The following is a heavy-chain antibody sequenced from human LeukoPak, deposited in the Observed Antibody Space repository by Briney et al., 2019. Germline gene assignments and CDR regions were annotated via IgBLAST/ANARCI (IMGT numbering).Heavy chain of an antibody. V-gene: IGHV4-39*01. Sequence: PSETLPLTCTVSGGSISSSSYYWGWIRQPPGKGLEWIGSIYYSGSTNYNPSLKSRVTISVDTSKNQFSLKLSSVTAADTAVYYCARHVSSLRRWLARNNWFDPWGQGTLVTVSS. CDR1: GGSISSSSYY. CDR2: IYYSGST. J-gene: IGHJ5*02. CDR3: ARHVSSLRRWLARNNWFDP. D-gene: IGHD6-19*01.